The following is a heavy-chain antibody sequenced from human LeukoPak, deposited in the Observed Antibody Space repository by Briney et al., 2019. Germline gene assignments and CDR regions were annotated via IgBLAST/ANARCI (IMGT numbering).Heavy chain of an antibody. CDR2: INSDGSST. D-gene: IGHD5-12*01. Sequence: GSLRLSCAASGFTFSRDWMHWVRQAPGKGLVWISRINSDGSSTNYADSVKGRFTISRDNSKNTLYLQMNSLRAEDTAVYSCAKDRGPYSGYDSFFDYWGQGTLVTVSS. J-gene: IGHJ4*02. V-gene: IGHV3-74*01. CDR3: AKDRGPYSGYDSFFDY. CDR1: GFTFSRDW.